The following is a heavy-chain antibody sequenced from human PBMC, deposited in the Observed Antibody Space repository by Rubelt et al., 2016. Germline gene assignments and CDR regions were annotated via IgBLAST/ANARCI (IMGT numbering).Heavy chain of an antibody. CDR2: ITSDGSST. CDR3: ARGGYPRT. CDR1: GFTLRSYW. J-gene: IGHJ5*02. V-gene: IGHV3-74*01. Sequence: EVQLVESGGGLVQPGGSLRLSCVASGFTLRSYWMHWVRQVQGKGLVWVSRITSDGSSTSYVDSVKGRFTISRDNARNSLYLQMNSLRVEDTALYYCARGGYPRTWGQGTLVTVSS. D-gene: IGHD5-18*01.